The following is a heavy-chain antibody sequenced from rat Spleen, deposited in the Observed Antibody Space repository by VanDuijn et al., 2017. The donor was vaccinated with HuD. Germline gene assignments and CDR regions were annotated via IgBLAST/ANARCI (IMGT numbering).Heavy chain of an antibody. CDR3: ARPFGYDRFWYFDF. D-gene: IGHD1-7*01. Sequence: EVQLVESDGGLVQPGRSLKLSCAASGFTFSDYYMAWVRQAPTKGLEWVATISYDGSNTYYRDSVKGRFTISRDNAKSTLYLQMDSLRSEDTATYYCARPFGYDRFWYFDFWGPGTMVTVSS. V-gene: IGHV5-29*01. CDR2: ISYDGSNT. CDR1: GFTFSDYY. J-gene: IGHJ1*01.